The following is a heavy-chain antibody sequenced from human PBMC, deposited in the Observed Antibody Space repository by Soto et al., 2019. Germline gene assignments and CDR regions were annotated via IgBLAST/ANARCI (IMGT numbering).Heavy chain of an antibody. CDR1: GFTFSSYA. J-gene: IGHJ4*02. D-gene: IGHD3-22*01. CDR2: ISYDGSNK. V-gene: IGHV3-30-3*01. Sequence: GGSLRLSCAASGFTFSSYAMHWVRQAPGKGLEWVAVISYDGSNKYYAESVKGRFTISRDNSKNTLYLQMNSLRAEDTAVYYCARQLGPQYYYDSSGYYYFDYWGQGTLVTVSS. CDR3: ARQLGPQYYYDSSGYYYFDY.